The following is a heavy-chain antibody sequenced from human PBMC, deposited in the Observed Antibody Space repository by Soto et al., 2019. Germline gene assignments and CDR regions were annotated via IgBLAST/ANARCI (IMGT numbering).Heavy chain of an antibody. CDR2: ISGSGGST. V-gene: IGHV3-23*01. D-gene: IGHD3-10*01. J-gene: IGHJ6*02. CDR3: AKEFKGLPPLDYGYYYYGMDV. Sequence: GGSLRLSCAASGFTFSSYAMSWVRQAPGKGLEWVSAISGSGGSTYYADSVKGRFTISRDNSKNTLYLQMNSLRAEDTAVYYYAKEFKGLPPLDYGYYYYGMDVWGQGTTVTVSS. CDR1: GFTFSSYA.